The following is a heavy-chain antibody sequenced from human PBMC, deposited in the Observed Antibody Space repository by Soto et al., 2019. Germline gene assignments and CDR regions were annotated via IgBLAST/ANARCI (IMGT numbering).Heavy chain of an antibody. CDR3: AFYRDYYDSSGLDY. J-gene: IGHJ4*02. Sequence: SVKVSCKASGGTFSSYAISWVRQAPGQGLEWMGGIIPIFGTANYPQKFQRRVTITADESTSTAYMELSSMRSEDTAVYYCAFYRDYYDSSGLDYWVQGTLVTVSS. CDR1: GGTFSSYA. D-gene: IGHD3-22*01. CDR2: IIPIFGTA. V-gene: IGHV1-69*13.